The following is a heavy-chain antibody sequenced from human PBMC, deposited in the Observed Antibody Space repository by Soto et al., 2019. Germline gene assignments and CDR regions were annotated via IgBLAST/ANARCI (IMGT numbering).Heavy chain of an antibody. D-gene: IGHD4-4*01. CDR3: AKDRDDYRNDVFDY. Sequence: EVQLLESGGGLVQPGGSLRLSCAASGFTFTNYAMTWVRQAPGKGLEWVSISSGSGSGGSTNYADSVKGRFTISRDNSENTLYLQMNSLRVEDTAVYYCAKDRDDYRNDVFDYWGQGTLVTVSS. CDR2: SSGSGSGGST. V-gene: IGHV3-23*01. CDR1: GFTFTNYA. J-gene: IGHJ4*02.